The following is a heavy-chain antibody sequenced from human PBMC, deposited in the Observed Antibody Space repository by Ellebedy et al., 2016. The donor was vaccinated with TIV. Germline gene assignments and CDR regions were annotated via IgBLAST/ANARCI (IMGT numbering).Heavy chain of an antibody. CDR3: ARPLRSTVTTSIYFDY. CDR1: GDSISSSSYF. V-gene: IGHV4-39*01. Sequence: SETLSLTXTASGDSISSSSYFWGWIRPPPGKGLEWIGIIYYSGSTYYNPSLNSRVSISVDTSKNQFSLNLSSVTAADTAVYYCARPLRSTVTTSIYFDYWGQGTLVTVSS. D-gene: IGHD4-17*01. CDR2: IYYSGST. J-gene: IGHJ4*02.